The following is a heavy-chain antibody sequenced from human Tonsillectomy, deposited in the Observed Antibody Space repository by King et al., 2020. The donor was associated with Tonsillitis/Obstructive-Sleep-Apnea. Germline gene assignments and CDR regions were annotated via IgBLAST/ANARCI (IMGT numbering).Heavy chain of an antibody. Sequence: QLQESGPGLVKPSETLSLTCTVSGGSISSSSYYWGWNRQPPGKGLEWIGSIYYSGSTYYNPSLKSRVTISVDTSKNQFSLKLSSVTAADTAVYYCARRGLYCSGGSCYSRGYFDYWGQGTLVTVSS. CDR1: GGSISSSSYY. D-gene: IGHD2-15*01. CDR3: ARRGLYCSGGSCYSRGYFDY. J-gene: IGHJ4*02. V-gene: IGHV4-39*01. CDR2: IYYSGST.